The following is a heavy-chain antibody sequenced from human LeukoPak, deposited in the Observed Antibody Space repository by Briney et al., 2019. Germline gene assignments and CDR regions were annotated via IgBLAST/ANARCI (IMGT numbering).Heavy chain of an antibody. D-gene: IGHD3-9*01. CDR3: ARDGVRYFDWLAPYYYYYGMDV. J-gene: IGHJ6*02. CDR1: GFTFSSYW. Sequence: GGSLTLSCAASGFTFSSYWMHWVRQAPGKGLVWVSRINSDGSSTSYADSVKGRFTISRDNAKNTLYLQMNSLRAEDTAVYYCARDGVRYFDWLAPYYYYYGMDVWGQGTTVTVSS. CDR2: INSDGSST. V-gene: IGHV3-74*01.